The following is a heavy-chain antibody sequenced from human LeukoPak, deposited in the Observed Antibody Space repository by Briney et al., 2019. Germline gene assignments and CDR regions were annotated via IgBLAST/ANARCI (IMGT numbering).Heavy chain of an antibody. Sequence: SETLSLTCTVSGGSISGYYRSWVRQPPGKRLEWIGYISYSGITNYNPSLKSRVTISIDTSKNQFSVKVTSVTAADTAVYYCAREGQWLADWFDPWGQGTLVTVSS. CDR2: ISYSGIT. V-gene: IGHV4-59*01. J-gene: IGHJ5*02. D-gene: IGHD6-19*01. CDR3: AREGQWLADWFDP. CDR1: GGSISGYY.